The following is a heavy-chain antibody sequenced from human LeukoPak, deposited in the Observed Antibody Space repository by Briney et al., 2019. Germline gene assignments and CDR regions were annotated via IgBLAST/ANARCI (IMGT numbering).Heavy chain of an antibody. V-gene: IGHV4-39*01. CDR3: ARLGDYGGLNFYYYMDV. Sequence: PSETLSLTCTVSGGSFTSRSFYWGWIRQPPGKGLDWIGNFDSSGSTYYNPSLKSRVTISVDTSKDQFSLNMNSVTAADTAVYYCARLGDYGGLNFYYYMDVWGLGTAVTVSS. CDR1: GGSFTSRSFY. J-gene: IGHJ6*03. CDR2: FDSSGST. D-gene: IGHD4-23*01.